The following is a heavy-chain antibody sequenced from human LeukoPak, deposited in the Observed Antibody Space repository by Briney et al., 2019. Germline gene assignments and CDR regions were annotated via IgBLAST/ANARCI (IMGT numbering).Heavy chain of an antibody. CDR1: GFTFSNY. J-gene: IGHJ6*02. V-gene: IGHV3-74*01. Sequence: SGGSLRLSCAASGFTFSNYMHWVRHAPRKGLGWVSRINSDGSSTNYADSVKGRFAISTANAKNTLYLAMNSLRAEDTAVYYCVCLGLLPSYGMAVWGQGTTVTVSS. CDR2: INSDGSST. CDR3: VCLGLLPSYGMAV. D-gene: IGHD2/OR15-2a*01.